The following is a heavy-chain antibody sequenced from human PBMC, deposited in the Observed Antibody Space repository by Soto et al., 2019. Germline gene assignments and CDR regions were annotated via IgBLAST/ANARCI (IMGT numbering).Heavy chain of an antibody. Sequence: GGSLRLSCAASGFTFSSYAMSWVRQAPGKGLEWVPYISSSDSAIYYADSVKGRSTISRDNAKNSLYLQMNSLRAEDTAVYYCASLEMATMQGWGQGTLVTVSS. D-gene: IGHD5-12*01. CDR2: ISSSDSAI. V-gene: IGHV3-48*03. CDR1: GFTFSSYA. CDR3: ASLEMATMQG. J-gene: IGHJ4*02.